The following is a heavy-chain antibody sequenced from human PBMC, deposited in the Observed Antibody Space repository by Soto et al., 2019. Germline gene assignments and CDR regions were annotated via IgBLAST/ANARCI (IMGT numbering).Heavy chain of an antibody. D-gene: IGHD3-10*01. J-gene: IGHJ3*02. CDR2: IYYSGST. Sequence: SETLSLTCTVSGGSISSSSYYWGWIRQPPGKGLEWIGSIYYSGSTYYNPSLKSRVTISVDTSKNQFSLKLSSVTAADTAVYYCARRGIWFGPRADFDIWGQGTMVTVSS. CDR1: GGSISSSSYY. CDR3: ARRGIWFGPRADFDI. V-gene: IGHV4-39*01.